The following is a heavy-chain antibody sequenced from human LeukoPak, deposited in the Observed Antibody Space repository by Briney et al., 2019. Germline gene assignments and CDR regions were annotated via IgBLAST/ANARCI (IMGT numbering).Heavy chain of an antibody. J-gene: IGHJ4*02. D-gene: IGHD6-19*01. Sequence: PSETVSLTCTVSGGSISSYYWSWIRQPPGKGLEWIGYIYYSGSTNYNPSLKSRVTISVDTSKNQFSLKLSSVTSADTAVYYCAAAVAGSVDYWGQGTLVTVSS. V-gene: IGHV4-59*01. CDR3: AAAVAGSVDY. CDR2: IYYSGST. CDR1: GGSISSYY.